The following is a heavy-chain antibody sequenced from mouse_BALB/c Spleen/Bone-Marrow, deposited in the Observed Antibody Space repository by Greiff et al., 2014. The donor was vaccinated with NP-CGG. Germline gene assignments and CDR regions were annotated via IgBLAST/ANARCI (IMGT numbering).Heavy chain of an antibody. J-gene: IGHJ3*01. D-gene: IGHD1-1*01. Sequence: EVQLQQSGAELVEPGASVKLSCTASGFNIKDTFMHWVKQRPEQGLEWIGRIDPANGITKYDPKFQGKATITADTSSNTAYLQLSSLTSEDTAVYYCAAYYYGRGGFAYWGQGTLVTVSA. CDR1: GFNIKDTF. V-gene: IGHV14-3*02. CDR2: IDPANGIT. CDR3: AAYYYGRGGFAY.